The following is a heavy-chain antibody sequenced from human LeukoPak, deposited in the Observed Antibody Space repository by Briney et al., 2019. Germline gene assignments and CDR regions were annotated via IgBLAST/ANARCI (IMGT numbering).Heavy chain of an antibody. Sequence: ASVKVSCKASGYTFTGYYMHWVRQAPGQGLEWMGWINPNSGGTNNAQKFQGRVTMTRDTSISTAYMELSRLRSDDTAVYYCARDHYDILTGYYDYYYYYGMDVWGQGTTVTVSS. CDR3: ARDHYDILTGYYDYYYYYGMDV. D-gene: IGHD3-9*01. J-gene: IGHJ6*02. CDR2: INPNSGGT. V-gene: IGHV1-2*02. CDR1: GYTFTGYY.